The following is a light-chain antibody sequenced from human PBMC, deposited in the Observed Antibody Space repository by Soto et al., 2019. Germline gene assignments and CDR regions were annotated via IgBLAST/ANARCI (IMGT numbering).Light chain of an antibody. Sequence: DIQMTQCPSSLSASVGDRVTITCRASQSISSYLNWYQQKPGKAPKLLIYAASSLQSGVPSRFSGSGSGTDFTLTISSLQPEDFATYYCRQDYNYPRTFGQGTKVDI. CDR1: QSISSY. CDR3: RQDYNYPRT. V-gene: IGKV1-39*01. CDR2: AAS. J-gene: IGKJ1*01.